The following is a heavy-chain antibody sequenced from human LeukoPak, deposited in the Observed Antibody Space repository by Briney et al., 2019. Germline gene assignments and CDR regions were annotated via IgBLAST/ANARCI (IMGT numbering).Heavy chain of an antibody. D-gene: IGHD3-22*01. V-gene: IGHV3-23*01. Sequence: PGGSLRLSCTASGFTFSSYAMSWVRQAPGKGLEWVSAISGSGGSTYYADSVKGRFTISRDNSKNTLYLQMNSLRAEDTAVYYCAKDPPSRYHDYYDSSGHQETWGQGTLVTVSS. J-gene: IGHJ5*02. CDR1: GFTFSSYA. CDR2: ISGSGGST. CDR3: AKDPPSRYHDYYDSSGHQET.